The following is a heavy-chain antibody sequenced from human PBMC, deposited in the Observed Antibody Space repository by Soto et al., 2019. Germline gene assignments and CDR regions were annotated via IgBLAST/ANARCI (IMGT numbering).Heavy chain of an antibody. CDR2: ISSSGSTI. Sequence: PGGSLRLSCAASGFTFSNYAMTWVRQAPGKGLEWVSYISSSGSTIYYADSVKGRFTISRDNAKNSLYLQMNSLRAEDTAVYYCARGPPYYYDSSGYSDYWGQGTLVTVSS. J-gene: IGHJ4*02. D-gene: IGHD3-22*01. CDR3: ARGPPYYYDSSGYSDY. CDR1: GFTFSNYA. V-gene: IGHV3-11*01.